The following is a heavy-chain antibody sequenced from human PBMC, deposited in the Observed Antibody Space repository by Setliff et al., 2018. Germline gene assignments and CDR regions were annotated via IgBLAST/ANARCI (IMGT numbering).Heavy chain of an antibody. J-gene: IGHJ3*01. CDR2: IIPIFGTT. CDR3: ARDLLRSSSWRPDVFDV. CDR1: GGSFSTYA. Sequence: WASVKVSCKASGGSFSTYAISWARQAPGQGLEWMGVIIPIFGTTNNAQKFQGRVTITADESTSTAYMELSSLRSEDTAVYYCARDLLRSSSWRPDVFDVWGQGTMVTVSS. V-gene: IGHV1-69*13. D-gene: IGHD6-13*01.